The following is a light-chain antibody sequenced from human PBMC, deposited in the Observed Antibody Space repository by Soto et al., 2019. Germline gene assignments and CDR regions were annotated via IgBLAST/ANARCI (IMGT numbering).Light chain of an antibody. CDR1: QAISSW. CDR3: QQANSFPRT. CDR2: AAS. Sequence: DIQMTQSPSSVSASVGDRVTITCRASQAISSWLVWYQQKPGKAPKLLIYAASSLQSGVPSRFSGSGSGTDFTLTISSLQPEDSAIYYCQQANSFPRTFGQGTKVEIK. V-gene: IGKV1-12*01. J-gene: IGKJ1*01.